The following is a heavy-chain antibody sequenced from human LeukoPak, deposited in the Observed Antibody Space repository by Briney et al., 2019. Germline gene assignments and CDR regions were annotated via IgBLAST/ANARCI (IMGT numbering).Heavy chain of an antibody. CDR2: ISYDGSNK. D-gene: IGHD3-10*01. CDR3: AKDSFWDYYGSGSLGYFDY. J-gene: IGHJ4*02. CDR1: GFTFSSYG. V-gene: IGHV3-30*18. Sequence: AGGSLRHSCVASGFTFSSYGTHWVRQAPANGLEWVAVISYDGSNKYYADSVKGRFTISRDNSKNTLYLQMNSLRAEDTAVYYCAKDSFWDYYGSGSLGYFDYWGQGTLVTVSS.